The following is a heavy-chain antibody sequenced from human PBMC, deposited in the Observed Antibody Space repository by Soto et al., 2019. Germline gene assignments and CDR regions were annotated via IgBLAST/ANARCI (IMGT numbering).Heavy chain of an antibody. CDR1: GFMFSSAW. CDR2: IKSKRDGGTT. CDR3: VEGWNDF. Sequence: HLVESGGDLVKPGGSLRLSCAASGFMFSSAWMSWVRQAPGKGLEWVGRIKSKRDGGTTDYAPPVKGSFVISRDDSKNTRYLQMSSLKTDNTAVYYCVEGWNDFWGQGTLVAVSS. D-gene: IGHD1-1*01. V-gene: IGHV3-15*01. J-gene: IGHJ4*02.